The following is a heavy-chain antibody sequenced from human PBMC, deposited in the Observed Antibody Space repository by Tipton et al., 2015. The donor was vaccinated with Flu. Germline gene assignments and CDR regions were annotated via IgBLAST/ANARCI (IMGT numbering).Heavy chain of an antibody. CDR1: GGSIGSYY. V-gene: IGHV4-59*08. CDR3: ARHRGYSYNWYYDEIEK. J-gene: IGHJ6*03. CDR2: MSYSGTT. Sequence: GLVKPSETLSLTCAVSGGSIGSYYWSWIRQPPGKGLEWIGYMSYSGTTNYNPSLKGRVTISVDTSKNQLSLKLTSVTAADTAVFYCARHRGYSYNWYYDEIEKRGKG. D-gene: IGHD5-18*01.